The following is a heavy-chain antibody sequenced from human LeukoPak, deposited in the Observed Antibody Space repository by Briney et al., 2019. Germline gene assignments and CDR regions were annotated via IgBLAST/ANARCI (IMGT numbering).Heavy chain of an antibody. CDR1: GGSISSSSYY. D-gene: IGHD3-3*01. V-gene: IGHV4-39*01. CDR2: IYYSGST. J-gene: IGHJ5*02. CDR3: ARDYDFWGASWFDP. Sequence: SETLSLTCTVSGGSISSSSYYWGWIRQPPGKGLEWIGSIYYSGSTYDDPSLKSRVTISVDTSKNLFSLKLSSVTAADPAVYYCARDYDFWGASWFDPWGQGTLVTVSS.